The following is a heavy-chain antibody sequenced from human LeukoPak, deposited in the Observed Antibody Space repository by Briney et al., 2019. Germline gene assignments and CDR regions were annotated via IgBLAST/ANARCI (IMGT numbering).Heavy chain of an antibody. V-gene: IGHV4-61*02. Sequence: PSQTLSLTCTVSGGSISSGSYYWRWIRQPAGKGLEWIGRIYTSGSTNYNPSLKSRVTISVDTSKNQFSLKLSSVTAADTAVYYCARGIRKTGTTLYSNPYYYYYYMDVWGKGTTVTISS. D-gene: IGHD1-1*01. CDR1: GGSISSGSYY. CDR3: ARGIRKTGTTLYSNPYYYYYYMDV. CDR2: IYTSGST. J-gene: IGHJ6*03.